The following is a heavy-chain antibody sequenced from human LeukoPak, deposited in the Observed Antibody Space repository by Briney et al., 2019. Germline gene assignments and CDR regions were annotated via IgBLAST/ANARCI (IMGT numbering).Heavy chain of an antibody. CDR3: GRGIGSTSSIYMDV. D-gene: IGHD2-2*01. Sequence: APVKVSCKASGYTFTGYYMHWVRQAPGQGLEWMGWINPNSGGTNYAQKFQGRVTMTRDTSISTAYMELSRLRSDDTAVYYCGRGIGSTSSIYMDVWGKGTTVTVAS. CDR1: GYTFTGYY. CDR2: INPNSGGT. J-gene: IGHJ6*03. V-gene: IGHV1-2*02.